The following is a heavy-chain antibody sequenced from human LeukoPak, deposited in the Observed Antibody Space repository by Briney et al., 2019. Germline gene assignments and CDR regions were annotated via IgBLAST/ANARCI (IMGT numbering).Heavy chain of an antibody. D-gene: IGHD3-22*01. V-gene: IGHV3-7*01. CDR2: VKQDGSEK. CDR3: ARAGHYDTTWYQ. Sequence: GGSLTLSCAASGFSFSNYWMSWVRQAPGKGLEWVANVKQDGSEKYYVDSVKGRFTISRDNAKNSLYLQMNSLRAEDTALYYCARAGHYDTTWYQWGQGTLVTVSS. CDR1: GFSFSNYW. J-gene: IGHJ4*02.